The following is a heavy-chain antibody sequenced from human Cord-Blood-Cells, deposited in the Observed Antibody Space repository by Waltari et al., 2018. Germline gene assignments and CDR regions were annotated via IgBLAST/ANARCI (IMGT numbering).Heavy chain of an antibody. V-gene: IGHV1-69*01. CDR2: IIPIFGTA. J-gene: IGHJ4*02. CDR3: ARDMHERHDYGGNYFDY. D-gene: IGHD4-17*01. CDR1: GGTFSSYA. Sequence: QVQLVQSGAEVKKPGSSVKVSCKASGGTFSSYAISWVRQAPGQGLEWMGGIIPIFGTANYAQKFKGRVTITADESTSTDYMELSSLRSEDTAVYYCARDMHERHDYGGNYFDYWGQGTLVTVSS.